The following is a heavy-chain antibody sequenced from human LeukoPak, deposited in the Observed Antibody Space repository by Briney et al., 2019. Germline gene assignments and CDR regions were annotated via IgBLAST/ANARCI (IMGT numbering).Heavy chain of an antibody. D-gene: IGHD3-10*01. CDR1: GYTFTSYA. CDR2: INTNTGNP. Sequence: ASVKVSCKASGYTFTSYAMNWVRQAPGQGLEWMGWINTNTGNPTYAQGFTGRFVFSLDTSVSTAYLQISSLKAEDTAVYYCARDRSGSWFGELPPWYYYYMDVWGKGTTVTVSS. V-gene: IGHV7-4-1*02. J-gene: IGHJ6*03. CDR3: ARDRSGSWFGELPPWYYYYMDV.